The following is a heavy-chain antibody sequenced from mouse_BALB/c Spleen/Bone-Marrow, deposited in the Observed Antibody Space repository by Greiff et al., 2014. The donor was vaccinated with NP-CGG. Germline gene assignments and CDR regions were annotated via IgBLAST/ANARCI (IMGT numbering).Heavy chain of an antibody. CDR1: GYTFTSYW. Sequence: VQLQQSGAELVKPGASVKLSYKASGYTFTSYWMHWVKQRPGQGLEWIGEINPSNGRTNYNEKFKNKATLTVDKSSSTAYMQLSSLTSEDSAVYYCARRNGDYWGQGTTLTVSS. CDR2: INPSNGRT. V-gene: IGHV1S81*02. J-gene: IGHJ2*01. CDR3: ARRNGDY.